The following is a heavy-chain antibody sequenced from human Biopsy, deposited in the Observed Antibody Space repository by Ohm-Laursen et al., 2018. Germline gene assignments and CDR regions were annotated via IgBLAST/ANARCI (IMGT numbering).Heavy chain of an antibody. J-gene: IGHJ6*02. Sequence: TLSLTCIVSGGSISTYYWSWIRQPPGKGLEWIWYIYYCGSTNYNPSLKSRVTISVDTSKNQFSLSLNSVTAADAAVYYCARATNSTGWPYYYYYGMDVWGQGTTVTVSS. D-gene: IGHD2/OR15-2a*01. CDR1: GGSISTYY. CDR2: IYYCGST. V-gene: IGHV4-59*01. CDR3: ARATNSTGWPYYYYYGMDV.